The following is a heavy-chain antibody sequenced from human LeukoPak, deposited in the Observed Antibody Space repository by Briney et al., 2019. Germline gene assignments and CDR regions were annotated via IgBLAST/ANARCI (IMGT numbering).Heavy chain of an antibody. CDR2: ISYDGSNK. CDR3: AKDRGYSSGFLDY. J-gene: IGHJ4*02. V-gene: IGHV3-30*18. D-gene: IGHD6-19*01. Sequence: GGSLRLSCAASGFTLSSYGMHWVRQAPGKGLEWVAVISYDGSNKYYADSVKGRFTISRDNSKNTLYLQMNSLRAEDTAVYYCAKDRGYSSGFLDYWAREPWSPSPQ. CDR1: GFTLSSYG.